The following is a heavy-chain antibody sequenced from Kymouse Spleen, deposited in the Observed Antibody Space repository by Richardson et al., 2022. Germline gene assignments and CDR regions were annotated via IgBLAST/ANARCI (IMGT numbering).Heavy chain of an antibody. CDR3: ARDGDGDWYFDL. J-gene: IGHJ2*01. D-gene: IGHD7-27*02. Sequence: EVQLVESGGGLVQPGGSLRLSCAASGFTFSSYDMHWVRQATGKGLEWVSAIGTAGDTYYPGSVKGRFTISRENAKNSLYLQMNSLRAGDTAVYYCARDGDGDWYFDLWGRGTLVTVSS. V-gene: IGHV3-13*01. CDR1: GFTFSSYD. CDR2: IGTAGDT.